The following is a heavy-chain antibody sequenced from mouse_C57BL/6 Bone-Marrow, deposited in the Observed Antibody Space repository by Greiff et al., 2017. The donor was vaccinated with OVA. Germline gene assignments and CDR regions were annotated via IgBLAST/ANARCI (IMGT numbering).Heavy chain of an antibody. J-gene: IGHJ2*01. CDR3: ARRGYDWFDY. CDR1: GYTFTSYW. Sequence: QVQLQQPGAELVMPGASVKLSCKASGYTFTSYWMHWVKQRPGQGLEWIGEIDPSDSYTNYNQKFKGKSTLTVDQSSSTAYMQLSSLTSEDSAVFYCARRGYDWFDYWGQGTTLTVSS. V-gene: IGHV1-69*01. D-gene: IGHD2-14*01. CDR2: IDPSDSYT.